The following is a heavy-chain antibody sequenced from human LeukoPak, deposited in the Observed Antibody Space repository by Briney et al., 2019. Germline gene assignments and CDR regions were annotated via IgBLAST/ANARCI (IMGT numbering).Heavy chain of an antibody. CDR3: ARVGSGSYLGDFDY. V-gene: IGHV3-48*03. CDR2: ISNSGSTI. D-gene: IGHD3-10*01. J-gene: IGHJ4*02. CDR1: GFTFSTYE. Sequence: QPGGSLRLSCAASGFTFSTYEMNWVRQAPGKGLEWVLYISNSGSTIYYADSVKGRFTISRDNAKNSLYLQMNSLRAEDTAVYYCARVGSGSYLGDFDYWGQGTLVIVSS.